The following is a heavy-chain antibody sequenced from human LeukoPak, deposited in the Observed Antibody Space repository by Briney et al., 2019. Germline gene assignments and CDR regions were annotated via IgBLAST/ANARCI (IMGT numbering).Heavy chain of an antibody. CDR2: INPNRGGT. V-gene: IGHV1-2*02. D-gene: IGHD1-14*01. Sequence: ASGKCSCKASGYTFTAYYTHWVRQAPGQGLEWIGWINPNRGGTNYAQKFQGSVTMTRETFIRTAYMEMSRLRSDATGVYYCARESGAGCEGYFDLWGRGTLVTVSS. CDR3: ARESGAGCEGYFDL. CDR1: GYTFTAYY. J-gene: IGHJ2*01.